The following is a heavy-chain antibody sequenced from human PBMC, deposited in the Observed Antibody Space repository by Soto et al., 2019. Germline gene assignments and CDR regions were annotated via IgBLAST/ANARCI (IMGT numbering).Heavy chain of an antibody. Sequence: QVQLQQWGAGLLKPSETLSLTCAVYGGSFSGYYWSWIRQPPGKGLEWIGEINHSGSTNYNPSLKSRVTISVDTSKNQFSLKLSSVTAADTAVYYCARGPSMVRGGYGLDYWGQGTLVTVSS. CDR3: ARGPSMVRGGYGLDY. D-gene: IGHD3-10*01. V-gene: IGHV4-34*01. CDR2: INHSGST. J-gene: IGHJ4*02. CDR1: GGSFSGYY.